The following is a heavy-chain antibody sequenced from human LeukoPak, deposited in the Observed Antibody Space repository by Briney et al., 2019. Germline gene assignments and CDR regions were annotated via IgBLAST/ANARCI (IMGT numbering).Heavy chain of an antibody. CDR1: GYTFTSYD. D-gene: IGHD6-13*01. CDR2: MNPNSGNT. Sequence: ASVKVSCKASGYTFTSYDINWVRQATGQGLEWMGWMNPNSGNTGYAQKFQGRVTITRNTSISTAYMELSSLRSEDTAVYYCASLTSIAAAGTRYFQHWGQGTLVTVSS. J-gene: IGHJ1*01. CDR3: ASLTSIAAAGTRYFQH. V-gene: IGHV1-8*03.